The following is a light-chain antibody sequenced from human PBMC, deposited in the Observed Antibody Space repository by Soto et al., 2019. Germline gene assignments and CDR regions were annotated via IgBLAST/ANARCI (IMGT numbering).Light chain of an antibody. V-gene: IGKV1-39*01. J-gene: IGKJ4*01. CDR1: QNIRGY. CDR2: DVS. Sequence: DIQMTQSPSSLSASVGDRVVITCRASQNIRGYLNWYQQKPGRAPNLVIYDVSSLHSGVPSRFSGSRSGTDFTLTISSLQPEDFATYYCQQTYTSPLTFGGGTKVEIK. CDR3: QQTYTSPLT.